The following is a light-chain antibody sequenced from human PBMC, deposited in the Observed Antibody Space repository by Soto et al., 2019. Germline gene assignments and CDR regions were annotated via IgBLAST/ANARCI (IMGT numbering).Light chain of an antibody. Sequence: ESVLTQSPGTLALSPGEGATLSCRASQSVSKYLAWYQQKPCRAPRLLIYGASSRATGIPDSFSGSGSGTDFTLTISRLEPEDFAVYYCQQYGGSPQTFGQGTKV. J-gene: IGKJ1*01. V-gene: IGKV3-20*01. CDR1: QSVSKY. CDR3: QQYGGSPQT. CDR2: GAS.